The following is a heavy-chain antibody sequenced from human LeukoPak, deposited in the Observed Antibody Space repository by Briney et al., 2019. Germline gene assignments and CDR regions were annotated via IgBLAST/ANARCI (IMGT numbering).Heavy chain of an antibody. CDR3: AKSGYSYGYGY. J-gene: IGHJ4*02. Sequence: GGSLRLSCAASGFTFSNYGIHWVRQAPGKGLEWVAFIRYDESNKYYADSVKGRFTISRHNSNNTLYLQMNSLRAEDTAVYYCAKSGYSYGYGYWGQGTLVTVSS. CDR2: IRYDESNK. D-gene: IGHD5-18*01. V-gene: IGHV3-30*02. CDR1: GFTFSNYG.